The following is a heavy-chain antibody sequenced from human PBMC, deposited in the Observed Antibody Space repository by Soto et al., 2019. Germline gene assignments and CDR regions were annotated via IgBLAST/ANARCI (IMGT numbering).Heavy chain of an antibody. V-gene: IGHV3-23*01. J-gene: IGHJ6*02. CDR2: ISGSGGST. CDR3: AKDHKSVGFSYGMDV. CDR1: GFTFSSYA. D-gene: IGHD3-3*02. Sequence: GGSLRFSCAASGFTFSSYAMSWVRQAPGKGLEWVSAISGSGGSTYYADSVKGRFTISRDNSKNTLYLQMNSLRAEDTAVYYCAKDHKSVGFSYGMDVWGQGTTVTVSS.